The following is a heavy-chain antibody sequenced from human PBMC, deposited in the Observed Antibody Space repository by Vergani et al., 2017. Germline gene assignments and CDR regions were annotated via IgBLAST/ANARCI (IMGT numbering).Heavy chain of an antibody. CDR1: GFMSSGYW. J-gene: IGHJ6*04. Sequence: EVQLVESGGGLVQPGGSLRLSCAGSGFMSSGYWMNWVRQAPGKGLEWVANIKEDGSERYYVGSVKGRFTISRDNAKNSLYLQMNSLRAEDTAVYYCARDHGMDVWGKGTTVTVSS. CDR3: ARDHGMDV. CDR2: IKEDGSER. V-gene: IGHV3-7*03.